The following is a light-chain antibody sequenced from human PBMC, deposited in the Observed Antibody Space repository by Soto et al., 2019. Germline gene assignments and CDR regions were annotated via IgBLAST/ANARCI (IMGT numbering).Light chain of an antibody. CDR3: SSYAGSNIFV. J-gene: IGLJ1*01. V-gene: IGLV2-8*01. CDR2: EVS. Sequence: QSALTQPPSASGSPGQSVTISCTGTSSDVGGYNFVAWYQQHPGKAPKLMISEVSKRPSGVPDRFSGSKSGNTASLTVSGLQAEDVADYYCSSYAGSNIFVFGTGPNATVL. CDR1: SSDVGGYNF.